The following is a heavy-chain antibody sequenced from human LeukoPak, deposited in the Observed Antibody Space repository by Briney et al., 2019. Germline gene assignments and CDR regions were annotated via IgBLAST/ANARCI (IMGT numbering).Heavy chain of an antibody. CDR3: ARISDCGGDCYTSPIDY. CDR1: GGTFSSYA. CDR2: IIPIFGTA. Sequence: SVKVSCKASGGTFSSYAISWVRQAPGQGLEWMGGIIPIFGTANYAQKFQGRVTITADESTSTAYMELSSLRSEDTAVYYCARISDCGGDCYTSPIDYWGQGTLVTVSS. J-gene: IGHJ4*02. D-gene: IGHD2-21*02. V-gene: IGHV1-69*13.